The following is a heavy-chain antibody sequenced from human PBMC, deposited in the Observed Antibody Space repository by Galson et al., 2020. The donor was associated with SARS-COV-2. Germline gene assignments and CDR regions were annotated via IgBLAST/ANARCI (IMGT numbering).Heavy chain of an antibody. V-gene: IGHV3-33*01. D-gene: IGHD3-10*01. CDR3: ARGSSSHAFDI. CDR1: GFTFSTYG. CDR2: IWYDGSNK. Sequence: GESLKISCEASGFTFSTYGMDWVRQAPGKGLEWVAVIWYDGSNKYYADSVKGRFTISRDNSKNTLYLQMNSLRADDTAVYYCARGSSSHAFDIWGQVTMVTVAS. J-gene: IGHJ3*02.